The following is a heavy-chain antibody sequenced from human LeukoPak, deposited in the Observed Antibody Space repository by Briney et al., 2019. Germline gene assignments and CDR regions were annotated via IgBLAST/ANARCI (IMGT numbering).Heavy chain of an antibody. V-gene: IGHV3-48*01. CDR2: ISSSSSTI. J-gene: IGHJ3*02. Sequence: PGGSLRLSCAASGFTFSSYSMNWVRQAPGKGLEWVSYISSSSSTIYYADSVKGRFTISRDNSRNTLYLQMKGLRAEDTALYYCAKLKGKDGVRDSYDMWGPGTMVTISA. CDR3: AKLKGKDGVRDSYDM. CDR1: GFTFSSYS. D-gene: IGHD2-2*01.